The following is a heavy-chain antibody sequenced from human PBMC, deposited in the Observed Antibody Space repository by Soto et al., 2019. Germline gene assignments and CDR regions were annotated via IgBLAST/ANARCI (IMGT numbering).Heavy chain of an antibody. D-gene: IGHD6-19*01. V-gene: IGHV1-69*01. CDR1: GDTSDSFS. J-gene: IGHJ5*02. Sequence: QVQLVQSGAEVKKPGSSVRGSCTASGDTSDSFSISWVRQVPGQGLEWMGGIIPMFGTGNYAQKFQGRFTMTEYDSMGTAYMDIQSVRSEDTAVYFGARENLCNTSGWYSSSDWFDPWCHGTLVTVSS. CDR2: IIPMFGTG. CDR3: ARENLCNTSGWYSSSDWFDP.